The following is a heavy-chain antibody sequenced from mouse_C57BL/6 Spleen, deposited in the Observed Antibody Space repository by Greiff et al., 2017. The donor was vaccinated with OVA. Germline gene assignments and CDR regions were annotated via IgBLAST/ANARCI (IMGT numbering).Heavy chain of an antibody. CDR2: ISYDGSN. CDR1: GYSITSGYY. J-gene: IGHJ2*01. D-gene: IGHD2-3*01. CDR3: ARRGLYDGYYFDY. V-gene: IGHV3-6*01. Sequence: VQLQESGPGLVKPSQSLSLTCSVTGYSITSGYYWNWIRQFPGNKLEWMGYISYDGSNNYNPSLKNRISITRDTSKNQFFLKLNSVTTEDTATYYCARRGLYDGYYFDYWGQGTTLTVSS.